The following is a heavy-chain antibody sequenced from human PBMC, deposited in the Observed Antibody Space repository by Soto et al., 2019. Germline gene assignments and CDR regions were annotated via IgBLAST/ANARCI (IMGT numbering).Heavy chain of an antibody. Sequence: QVQLVQSGAEVRKPGSSVKVSCKASGGTFSRHAISWVRQAPGQGLEWMGGIIPIFGTANHAQKFQGRVTIIADESTSTVYMELRSLRSDNTAMYYCARGWGYDSNDYYYAYWGQGTLVILSS. CDR1: GGTFSRHA. CDR3: ARGWGYDSNDYYYAY. D-gene: IGHD3-22*01. CDR2: IIPIFGTA. V-gene: IGHV1-69*01. J-gene: IGHJ4*02.